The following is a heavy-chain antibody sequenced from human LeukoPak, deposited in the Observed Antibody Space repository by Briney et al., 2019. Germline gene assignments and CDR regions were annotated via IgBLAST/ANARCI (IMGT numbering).Heavy chain of an antibody. Sequence: GGSLRLSCAASGFTFSDYYMNWIRQAPGMGLEWVSFISSSSSYTKYADSVEGRFTISRDNAKNSLHLQMNSLRAEDTAVYYCARDYPTTKGPWGQGTLVTVSS. CDR3: ARDYPTTKGP. CDR2: ISSSSSYT. J-gene: IGHJ4*02. D-gene: IGHD1-1*01. CDR1: GFTFSDYY. V-gene: IGHV3-11*06.